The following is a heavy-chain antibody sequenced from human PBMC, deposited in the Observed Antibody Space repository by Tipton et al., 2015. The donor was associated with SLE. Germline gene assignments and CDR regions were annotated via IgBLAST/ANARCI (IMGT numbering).Heavy chain of an antibody. J-gene: IGHJ4*02. CDR3: ARWCTTYGFRY. D-gene: IGHD3-10*01. V-gene: IGHV4-39*07. CDR1: GGSISSSSYY. CDR2: IYYSGST. Sequence: TLSLTCTVSGGSISSSSYYWGWIRQPPGKGLEWIGSIYYSGSTYYNPSLKSRVTISVDTSKNQFSLKLSSVTAADTAVYYCARWCTTYGFRYWGQGTLVTVSS.